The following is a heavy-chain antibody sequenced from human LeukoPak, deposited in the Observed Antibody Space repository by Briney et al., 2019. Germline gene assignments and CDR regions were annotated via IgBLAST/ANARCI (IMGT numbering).Heavy chain of an antibody. CDR1: GFTFGDYY. D-gene: IGHD3-9*01. Sequence: GGSLRLSCAASGFTFGDYYMTWIRQAPGKGLEWVSYISSSSSTIYYADSVKGRFTISRDNAKNSLYLQMNSLRDEDTAVYYCARDTTYYDILTGYSNFDYWGQGTLVTVSS. J-gene: IGHJ4*02. V-gene: IGHV3-11*04. CDR2: ISSSSSTI. CDR3: ARDTTYYDILTGYSNFDY.